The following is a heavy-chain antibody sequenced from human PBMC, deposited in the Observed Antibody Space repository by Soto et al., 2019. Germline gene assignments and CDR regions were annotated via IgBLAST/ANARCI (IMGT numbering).Heavy chain of an antibody. CDR2: IYHSGST. J-gene: IGHJ4*02. CDR3: ARAPFGVVITGLDY. CDR1: GGSISSSNW. V-gene: IGHV4-4*02. D-gene: IGHD3-3*01. Sequence: SETLSLTCAVSGGSISSSNWWSWVRQPPGKGLEWIGEIYHSGSTNYNPSLKSRVTISVDKSKNQFSLKLSSVTAADTAVYYCARAPFGVVITGLDYWGQGTLVTVSS.